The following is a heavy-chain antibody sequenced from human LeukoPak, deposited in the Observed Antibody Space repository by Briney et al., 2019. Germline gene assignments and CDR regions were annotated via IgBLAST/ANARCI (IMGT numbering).Heavy chain of an antibody. Sequence: SETLSLTCTVSGGSISSYYWSWIRQPPGKGLEWIGYIYYSGSTNYNPSLKSRVTISVDTSKNQFSLMLSSVTAADTAVYYCARLGVDTAMVTWFDPWGQGTLVTVSS. J-gene: IGHJ5*02. CDR3: ARLGVDTAMVTWFDP. CDR1: GGSISSYY. V-gene: IGHV4-59*08. CDR2: IYYSGST. D-gene: IGHD5-18*01.